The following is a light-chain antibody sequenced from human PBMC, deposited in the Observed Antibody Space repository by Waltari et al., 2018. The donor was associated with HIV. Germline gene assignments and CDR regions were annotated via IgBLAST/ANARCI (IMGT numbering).Light chain of an antibody. CDR2: KAS. CDR1: QDISTW. V-gene: IGKV1-5*03. CDR3: QQYNSDPS. Sequence: TWGASQDISTWLAWYQQKPGKAPKLLIHKASALESGVSSRFSGSGSGTEFTLIIDSLEPDDFATYYCQQYNSDPSFGQGTRLEMK. J-gene: IGKJ5*01.